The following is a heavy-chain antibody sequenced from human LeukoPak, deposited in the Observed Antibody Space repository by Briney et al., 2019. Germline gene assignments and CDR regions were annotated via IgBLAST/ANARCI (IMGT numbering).Heavy chain of an antibody. Sequence: GGSLRLSCAASGFTFSTYAMSWVRQAPGKGLEWVSAISSSGSGTYYTYYTDSVKGRFTISRDDSKNTLYLQMNSLRAEDTAVYYCARERTYYGSGSYGYWGQGTLVTVSS. CDR1: GFTFSTYA. CDR3: ARERTYYGSGSYGY. J-gene: IGHJ4*02. D-gene: IGHD3-10*01. V-gene: IGHV3-23*01. CDR2: ISSSGSGTYYT.